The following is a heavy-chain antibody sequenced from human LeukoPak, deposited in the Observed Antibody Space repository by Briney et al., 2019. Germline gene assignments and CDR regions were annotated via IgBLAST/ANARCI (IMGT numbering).Heavy chain of an antibody. CDR2: IIPIFGTA. V-gene: IGHV1-69*13. J-gene: IGHJ6*04. D-gene: IGHD6-13*01. CDR3: ARVLSAAGYSYYYGMDV. Sequence: VASVKVSCKASGGTFSSYAFSWVRQAPGQGLEWMGGIIPIFGTANYAQKFQGRVTITADESTSTAYMELSSLRSEDTAVYYCARVLSAAGYSYYYGMDVWGKGTTVTVSS. CDR1: GGTFSSYA.